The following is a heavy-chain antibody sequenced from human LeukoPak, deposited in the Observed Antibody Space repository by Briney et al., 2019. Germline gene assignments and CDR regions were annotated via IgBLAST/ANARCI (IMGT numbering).Heavy chain of an antibody. V-gene: IGHV3-23*01. J-gene: IGHJ5*02. CDR2: ISGNGGST. CDR3: AKHHGFVVAGTKFDP. Sequence: SGGSLRLSCAASGFTFSSYVMSWVRQAPGKGLEWVSAISGNGGSTYYADSVKGRFTISRDNSKNTLYLQMNNLRAEDTAVYYCAKHHGFVVAGTKFDPWGWGTPVTVSS. CDR1: GFTFSSYV. D-gene: IGHD6-19*01.